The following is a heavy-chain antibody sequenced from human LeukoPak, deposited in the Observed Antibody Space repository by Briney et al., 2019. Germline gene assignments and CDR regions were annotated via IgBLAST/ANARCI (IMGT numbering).Heavy chain of an antibody. J-gene: IGHJ4*02. CDR3: ARGYHGHYYDSSGSIDY. D-gene: IGHD3-22*01. V-gene: IGHV4-31*03. CDR1: SGSISSGGYY. Sequence: SETLSLTCTVSSGSISSGGYYWSWIRQHPGKGLEWIGYIYYSGSTYYNPSLKSRVTISVDTSKNQFSLKLSSVTAADTAVYYCARGYHGHYYDSSGSIDYWGQGTLVTVSS. CDR2: IYYSGST.